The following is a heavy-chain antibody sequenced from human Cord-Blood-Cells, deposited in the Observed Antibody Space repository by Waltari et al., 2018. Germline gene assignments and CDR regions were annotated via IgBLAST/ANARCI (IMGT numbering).Heavy chain of an antibody. CDR1: GFTFSSFA. Sequence: QVQLVESGGGVVQPGRCLRLSCAAYGFTFSSFALHWVRQATGKGLEWVAVISYDRSNKYYADSVKGRFTISRDNSKNTLYLQMNSLRAEDTAVYYCARDLADAFDIWGQGTMVTVSS. J-gene: IGHJ3*02. CDR2: ISYDRSNK. CDR3: ARDLADAFDI. V-gene: IGHV3-30-3*01.